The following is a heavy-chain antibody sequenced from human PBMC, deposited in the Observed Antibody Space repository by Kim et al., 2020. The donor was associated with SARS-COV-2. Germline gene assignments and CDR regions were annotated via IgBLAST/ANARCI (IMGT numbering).Heavy chain of an antibody. V-gene: IGHV4-59*13. CDR1: GGSISSYY. CDR2: IYYSGST. Sequence: SETLSLTCTVSGGSISSYYWSWIRQPPGKGLEWIGYIYYSGSTNYNPSLKSRVTISVDTSKNQFSLKLSSVTAADTAVYYCARDITLWFGESYYYYYGMDVWGQGTTVTVSS. J-gene: IGHJ6*02. CDR3: ARDITLWFGESYYYYYGMDV. D-gene: IGHD3-10*01.